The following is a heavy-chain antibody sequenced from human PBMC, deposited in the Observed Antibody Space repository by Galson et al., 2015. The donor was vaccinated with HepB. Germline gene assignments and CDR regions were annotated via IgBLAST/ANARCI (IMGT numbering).Heavy chain of an antibody. V-gene: IGHV4-30-2*01. J-gene: IGHJ4*02. CDR2: IYQSGST. CDR1: GDSIYSDGSS. D-gene: IGHD3-22*01. Sequence: TLSLTCAVSGDSIYSDGSSWSWIRQPPGKGLEWIAYIYQSGSTYYNPSLRGRGTISIDRSKNQFSLRLNSMTAADTAVYYCARGLDSRSHFDYWGQGILVTVSP. CDR3: ARGLDSRSHFDY.